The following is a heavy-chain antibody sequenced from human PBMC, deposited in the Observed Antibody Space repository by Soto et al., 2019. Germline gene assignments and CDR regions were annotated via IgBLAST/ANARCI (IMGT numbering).Heavy chain of an antibody. CDR2: ISSSGSTI. CDR3: ARAEVSQYYDSWSGYLHTNWFDP. V-gene: IGHV3-48*03. Sequence: PGGSLRLSCAASGFTFSSYEMNWVRQAPGKGLEWVSYISSSGSTIYYADSVKGRFTISRDNAKNSLYLQMNSLRAEDTAVYYCARAEVSQYYDSWSGYLHTNWFDPWGQGTLVTVSS. CDR1: GFTFSSYE. D-gene: IGHD3-3*01. J-gene: IGHJ5*02.